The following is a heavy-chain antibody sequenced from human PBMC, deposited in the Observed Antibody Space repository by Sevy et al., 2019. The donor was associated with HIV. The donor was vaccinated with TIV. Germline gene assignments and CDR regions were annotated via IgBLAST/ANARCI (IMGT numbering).Heavy chain of an antibody. J-gene: IGHJ6*03. Sequence: SETLSLTCAVYGGSFSGYYWSWIRQPPGKGLEWIGEINHSGSTNYNPSLKSRVTISVDTSKNQFSLKLSSVTAADTAVYYCARAIGGGSYFYYYYMDVWGKGTTVTVSS. CDR1: GGSFSGYY. CDR3: ARAIGGGSYFYYYYMDV. CDR2: INHSGST. D-gene: IGHD1-26*01. V-gene: IGHV4-34*01.